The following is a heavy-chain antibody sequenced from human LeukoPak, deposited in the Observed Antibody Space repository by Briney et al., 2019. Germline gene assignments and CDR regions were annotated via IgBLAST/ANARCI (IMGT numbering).Heavy chain of an antibody. J-gene: IGHJ4*02. CDR2: IYYSGST. CDR3: ARHISPSGWGENFDY. Sequence: SETLSLTRTVSGGSISSSSYYWGWIRQPPGKGLEWIGSIYYSGSTYYNPSLKSRVTISVDTSKNQFSLKLSSVTAADTAVYYCARHISPSGWGENFDYWGQGTLVTVSS. CDR1: GGSISSSSYY. D-gene: IGHD6-19*01. V-gene: IGHV4-39*01.